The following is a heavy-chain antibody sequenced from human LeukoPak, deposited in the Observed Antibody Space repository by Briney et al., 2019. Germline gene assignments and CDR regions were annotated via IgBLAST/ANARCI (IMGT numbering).Heavy chain of an antibody. CDR3: VRDRGSSWFYPFDY. CDR1: GFTVSSNY. D-gene: IGHD6-13*01. V-gene: IGHV3-53*01. Sequence: PGGSLRLSCAASGFTVSSNYMSWVRQAPGKGLEWVSLIYSGDITSYADSVKGRFTISRDNSKNTPYLQMNSLRAEDTAVYYCVRDRGSSWFYPFDYWGQGTLVTVSS. CDR2: IYSGDIT. J-gene: IGHJ4*02.